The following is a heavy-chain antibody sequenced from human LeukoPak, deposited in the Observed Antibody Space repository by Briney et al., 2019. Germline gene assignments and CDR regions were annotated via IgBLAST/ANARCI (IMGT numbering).Heavy chain of an antibody. Sequence: SETLSLTCTVSGGSISSTSYYWGWVRQPPGKGLEWIGSIHYSGTTYYNPSLKSRVTISLDTSKNQFSLELTSVTAADTAVFYCARVSSGSYFYYYYYMDIWGKGTTVTVSS. J-gene: IGHJ6*03. CDR2: IHYSGTT. CDR1: GGSISSTSYY. V-gene: IGHV4-39*07. D-gene: IGHD1-26*01. CDR3: ARVSSGSYFYYYYYMDI.